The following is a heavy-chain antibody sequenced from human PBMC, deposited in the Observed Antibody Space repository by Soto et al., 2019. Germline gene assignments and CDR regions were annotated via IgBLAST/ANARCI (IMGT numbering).Heavy chain of an antibody. V-gene: IGHV3-13*01. CDR1: GFTFSTYD. CDR2: IGTDHDT. D-gene: IGHD3-22*01. Sequence: GGSLRLSCVGFGFTFSTYDMHCVRQNVRKGLDWVSSIGTDHDTYYLDSVRGRFTISREDAKNSLYLQMDSLSAGDTAVYYCASAYYDNSDYRLDGLVDWGQGTMVTASS. J-gene: IGHJ6*02. CDR3: ASAYYDNSDYRLDGLVD.